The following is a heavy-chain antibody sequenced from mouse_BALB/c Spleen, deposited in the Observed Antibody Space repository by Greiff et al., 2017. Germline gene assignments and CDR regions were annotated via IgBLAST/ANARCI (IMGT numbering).Heavy chain of an antibody. CDR1: GFTFSDYY. CDR2: ISDGGSYT. D-gene: IGHD1-2*01. V-gene: IGHV5-4*02. Sequence: EVNVVESGGGLVKPGGSLKLSCAASGFTFSDYYMYWVRQTPEKRLEWVATISDGGSYTYYPDSVKGRFTISRDNAKNNLYLQMSSLKSEDTAMYYCARDGVLRLRGEAWFAYWGQGTLVTVSA. J-gene: IGHJ3*01. CDR3: ARDGVLRLRGEAWFAY.